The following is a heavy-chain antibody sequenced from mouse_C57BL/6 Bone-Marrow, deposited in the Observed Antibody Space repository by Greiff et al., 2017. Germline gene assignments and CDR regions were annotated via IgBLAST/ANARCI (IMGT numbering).Heavy chain of an antibody. D-gene: IGHD1-1*01. CDR3: ARGDYYGSSSWFAY. V-gene: IGHV1-59*01. J-gene: IGHJ3*01. CDR2: IDPSDSYT. CDR1: GYTFTSYW. Sequence: QVQLQQPGAELVRPGTSVKLSCKASGYTFTSYWMHWVKQRPGQGLEWIGVIDPSDSYTNYNQKFKGKATLTVDTSSSTAYMQLSSLTSEDPAVYYCARGDYYGSSSWFAYWGQGTLVTVSA.